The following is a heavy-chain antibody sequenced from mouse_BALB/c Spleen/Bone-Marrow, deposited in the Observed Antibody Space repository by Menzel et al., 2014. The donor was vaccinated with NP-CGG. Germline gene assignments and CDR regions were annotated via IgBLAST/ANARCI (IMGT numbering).Heavy chain of an antibody. V-gene: IGHV3-1*02. CDR3: ARWNGYYAMDY. J-gene: IGHJ4*01. D-gene: IGHD1-2*01. CDR2: IHYSDGT. CDR1: GYSITSGYS. Sequence: ESAPALVKPSHSLSLTCTVTGYSITSGYSWHWIRQTPGNTVERMDYIHYSDGTNYNPSLKSRISITRDTSKNQFFLQLNSVTAEVTATYSCARWNGYYAMDYWGQGTSVTVSS.